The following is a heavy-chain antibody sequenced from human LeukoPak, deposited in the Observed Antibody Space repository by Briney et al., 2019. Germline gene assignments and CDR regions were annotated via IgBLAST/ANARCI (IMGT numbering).Heavy chain of an antibody. Sequence: SETLSLTCTVSGGSIISYYWSWIRQPAGKGLEWIGRIYTSGSTNYNPSLKRRVTMSVDTSKNQFSLKVSSVTAADTAVYYCARDSGTTGEVKFDPWGQGTLVTVSS. CDR1: GGSIISYY. D-gene: IGHD3-10*01. CDR3: ARDSGTTGEVKFDP. CDR2: IYTSGST. J-gene: IGHJ5*02. V-gene: IGHV4-4*07.